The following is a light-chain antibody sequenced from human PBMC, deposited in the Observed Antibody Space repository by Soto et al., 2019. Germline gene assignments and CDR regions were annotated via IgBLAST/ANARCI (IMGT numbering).Light chain of an antibody. CDR3: QQYGSSPLT. CDR1: QSVSSSY. CDR2: GAS. J-gene: IGKJ4*01. V-gene: IGKV3-20*01. Sequence: EIVLTQSPGTLSLSPGERATLSCRASQSVSSSYLAWYQQQPGQAPRLLIYGASSWATGIPDRFSGSGSGTDFTLTISRLEPEDFAVYYCQQYGSSPLTFGGGTKVEIK.